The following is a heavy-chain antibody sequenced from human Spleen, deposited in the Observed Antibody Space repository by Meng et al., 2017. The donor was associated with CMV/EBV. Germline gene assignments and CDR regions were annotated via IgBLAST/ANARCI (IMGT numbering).Heavy chain of an antibody. CDR2: ISFTGDLI. CDR3: VLPEFDP. Sequence: SLRLSCAASAFTFSAYYMSWIRQAPGKGLEWVSYISFTGDLIYYADTVKGRFTVSRDNAKNSLYLQMNNLRAEDTAVYYCVLPEFDPWGQGTLVTVSS. V-gene: IGHV3-11*04. CDR1: AFTFSAYY. J-gene: IGHJ5*02. D-gene: IGHD3-10*01.